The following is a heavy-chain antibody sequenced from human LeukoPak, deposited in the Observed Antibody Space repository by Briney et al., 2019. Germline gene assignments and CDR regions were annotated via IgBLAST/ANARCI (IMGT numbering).Heavy chain of an antibody. D-gene: IGHD1-20*01. CDR1: GLSFSTSA. V-gene: IGHV3-30-3*01. CDR2: ILYDGSNK. Sequence: PGRSLRLSCAASGLSFSTSAMHWVRQAPGKGLEWVAVILYDGSNKYYADSVRGRLTISRDNSKNTLYLQMNSLRAEDTAVYYCARQMYNSNWDSNYFDYWGQGTLVTVSS. CDR3: ARQMYNSNWDSNYFDY. J-gene: IGHJ4*02.